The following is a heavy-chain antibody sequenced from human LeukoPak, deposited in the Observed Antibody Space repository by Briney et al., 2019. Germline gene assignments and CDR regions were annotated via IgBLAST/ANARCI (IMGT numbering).Heavy chain of an antibody. CDR3: ARSRSGYSYDHAAFEI. V-gene: IGHV4-59*01. Sequence: SETLSLTCTVSGGSISTYYRSWIRQPPGKGLEWIAYIDYRGSTTYNPSLRSRVTISVDTSRNQFSLKLSSVTAADTAVYYCARSRSGYSYDHAAFEIWGQGTVVTVSS. CDR2: IDYRGST. J-gene: IGHJ3*02. D-gene: IGHD5-18*01. CDR1: GGSISTYY.